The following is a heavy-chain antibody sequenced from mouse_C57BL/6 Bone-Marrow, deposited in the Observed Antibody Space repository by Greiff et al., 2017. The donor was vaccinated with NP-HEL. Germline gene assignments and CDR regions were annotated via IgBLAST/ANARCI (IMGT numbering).Heavy chain of an antibody. Sequence: QVQLKESGPGLVQPSQSLSITCTVSGFSLTSYGVHWVRQSPGKGLEWLGVIWRGGSTDYNAAFMSRLSITQDNSKSQVFFKMNSLQADDTAIYYCAKNWGGYAWFAYWGQGTLVTVSA. V-gene: IGHV2-5*01. J-gene: IGHJ3*01. CDR3: AKNWGGYAWFAY. D-gene: IGHD2-2*01. CDR1: GFSLTSYG. CDR2: IWRGGST.